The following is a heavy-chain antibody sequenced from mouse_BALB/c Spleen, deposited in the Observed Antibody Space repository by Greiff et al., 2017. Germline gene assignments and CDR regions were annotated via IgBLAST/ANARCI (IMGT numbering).Heavy chain of an antibody. J-gene: IGHJ4*01. CDR1: GYSFTGYF. D-gene: IGHD1-2*01. CDR2: INPYNGDT. CDR3: GRRDYYGYVSAMDY. Sequence: VHVKQSGPELVKPGASVKISCKASGYSFTGYFMNWVKQSHGKSLEWIGRINPYNGDTFYNQKFKGKATLTVDKSSSTAHMELLSLTSEDSAVYYCGRRDYYGYVSAMDYWGQGTSVTVSS. V-gene: IGHV1-37*01.